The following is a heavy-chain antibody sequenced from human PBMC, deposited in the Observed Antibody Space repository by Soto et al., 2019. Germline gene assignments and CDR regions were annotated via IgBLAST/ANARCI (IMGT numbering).Heavy chain of an antibody. D-gene: IGHD2-15*01. V-gene: IGHV4-34*01. Sequence: SETLSLTCAVYGGSFSGYYWSWIRQPPGKGLEWIGEINHSGSTNYNPSLKSRVTISVDTSKNQFSLKLSPVTAADTAVYYCARGGVSYCSGGSCYPKRHDYWGQGTLVTVSS. CDR2: INHSGST. CDR1: GGSFSGYY. CDR3: ARGGVSYCSGGSCYPKRHDY. J-gene: IGHJ4*02.